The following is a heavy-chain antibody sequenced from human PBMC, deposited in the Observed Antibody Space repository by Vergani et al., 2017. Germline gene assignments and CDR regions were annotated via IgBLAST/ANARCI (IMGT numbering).Heavy chain of an antibody. CDR1: GFTFNNYA. Sequence: QVQLVESGGGVVQPGRSLRLSCAASGFTFNNYAIHWVRQAPGKGLEWVAVISYDGRNKYYADSVKGRFTISRDNSKNTLYLQMNSLRAEDTAVYYCARDFEPGPSPFDPWGQGTLVTVSS. D-gene: IGHD3-9*01. CDR2: ISYDGRNK. J-gene: IGHJ5*02. V-gene: IGHV3-30-3*01. CDR3: ARDFEPGPSPFDP.